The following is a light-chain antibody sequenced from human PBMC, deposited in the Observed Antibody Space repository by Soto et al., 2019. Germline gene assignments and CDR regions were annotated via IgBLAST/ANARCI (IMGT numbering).Light chain of an antibody. CDR3: QQRSNWPIT. J-gene: IGKJ5*01. V-gene: IGKV3-11*01. Sequence: IVLTQSPGTLPLSPGERATLSCRASQSVSSSYLAWYQQRPGQAPRLLIYDASNRATGIPARFSGSGSGTDFTLTISSLEPEDFAVYYCQQRSNWPITFGQGTRLEIK. CDR1: QSVSSSY. CDR2: DAS.